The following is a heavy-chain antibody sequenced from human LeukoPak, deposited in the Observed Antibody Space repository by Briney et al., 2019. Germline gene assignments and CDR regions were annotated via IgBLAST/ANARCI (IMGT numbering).Heavy chain of an antibody. CDR1: GGSISSFY. Sequence: PSETLSLTCTVSGGSISSFYWSWIRQPPGQGLEWIVCIHYSGITNYNPSLESRVTLAVDMAKNQFSLRLSSVTAADTAKYYCAKSMTMDYYGMDVWGQGTTVTVSS. CDR2: IHYSGIT. J-gene: IGHJ6*02. CDR3: AKSMTMDYYGMDV. V-gene: IGHV4-59*01. D-gene: IGHD4/OR15-4a*01.